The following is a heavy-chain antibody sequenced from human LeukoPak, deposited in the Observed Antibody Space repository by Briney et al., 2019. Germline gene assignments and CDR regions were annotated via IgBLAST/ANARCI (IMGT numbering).Heavy chain of an antibody. D-gene: IGHD4-17*01. CDR3: AHSGYGDYGNY. CDR2: IYWNDDK. V-gene: IGHV2-5*01. Sequence: SGPTRVNPTQTLTLDCTFSGFSLSTSGVGVGWIRQPPGKALEWLALIYWNDDKRYSPSLKSRLTITKDTSKNQVALTMTTMDPVDTATYYCAHSGYGDYGNYWGQGTLVTVSS. J-gene: IGHJ4*02. CDR1: GFSLSTSGVG.